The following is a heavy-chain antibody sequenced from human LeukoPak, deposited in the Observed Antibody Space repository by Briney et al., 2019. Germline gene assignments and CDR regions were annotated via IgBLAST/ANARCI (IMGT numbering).Heavy chain of an antibody. Sequence: GGSLRLSCAASGFTFSSYGMHWVRQAPGKGLEWVAFIRYDGSNKYYADSVKGRFTISRDNSKNTLYLQMNSLRAEDTAVYYCAKALRGCSSTSCFLQHWGQGTLVTVSS. J-gene: IGHJ1*01. CDR2: IRYDGSNK. CDR3: AKALRGCSSTSCFLQH. D-gene: IGHD2-2*01. V-gene: IGHV3-30*02. CDR1: GFTFSSYG.